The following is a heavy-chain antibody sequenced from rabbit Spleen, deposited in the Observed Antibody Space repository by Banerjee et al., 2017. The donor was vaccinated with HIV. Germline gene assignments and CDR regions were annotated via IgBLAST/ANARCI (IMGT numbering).Heavy chain of an antibody. CDR1: GVSFSDKDV. V-gene: IGHV1S40*01. D-gene: IGHD8-1*01. CDR3: ARDGAGGSYFAL. CDR2: INIVTGKS. Sequence: QSLEESGGDLVKPGASLTLTCKASGVSFSDKDVMCWVRQAPGKGLEWIACINIVTGKSVYASWAKGRFTISKTSSTTVTLRMTSLTAADTATYFCARDGAGGSYFALWGPGTLVTVS. J-gene: IGHJ4*01.